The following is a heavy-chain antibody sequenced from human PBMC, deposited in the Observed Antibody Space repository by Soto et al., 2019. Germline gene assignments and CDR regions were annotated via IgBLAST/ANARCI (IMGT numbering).Heavy chain of an antibody. D-gene: IGHD3-3*01. J-gene: IGHJ6*01. CDR1: GYTFTSYY. CDR3: ARAPQRFWSGYGHTYYYGMEV. CDR2: INPSGGST. V-gene: IGHV1-46*01. Sequence: ASVKVSCKASGYTFTSYYMHWLRHAPGQGLEWMGIINPSGGSTSYAQKFQGRVTMTRDTSTSTVYMELSSLRSEDTAVYYCARAPQRFWSGYGHTYYYGMEVWGQGTTVTVSS.